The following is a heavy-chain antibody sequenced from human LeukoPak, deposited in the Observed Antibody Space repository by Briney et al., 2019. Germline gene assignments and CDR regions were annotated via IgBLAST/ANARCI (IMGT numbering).Heavy chain of an antibody. V-gene: IGHV3-23*01. CDR2: ISGGGGKT. CDR3: AKDPIVFNSGDYYLGAFNI. CDR1: GFTVSINY. D-gene: IGHD2-21*02. J-gene: IGHJ3*02. Sequence: PGGSLRLSCAASGFTVSINYMTWVRQAPGKGLEWVSAISGGGGKTWYADSVKGRFTISRDSSKNTLYLQMNSLRAEDTALYYCAKDPIVFNSGDYYLGAFNIWGQGAMVTVSS.